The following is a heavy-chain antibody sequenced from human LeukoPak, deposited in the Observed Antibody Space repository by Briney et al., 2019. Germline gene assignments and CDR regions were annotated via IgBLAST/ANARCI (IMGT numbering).Heavy chain of an antibody. Sequence: PGGSLRLSCAASGFTFSSYGMHWVRQAPGKGLEWVAVILYDGSNKYYADSVKGRFTISRDNSKNTLYLQMNSLRAEDTAVYYCAKAYGSGSYWSYGMDVWGQGTTVTVSS. D-gene: IGHD3-10*01. CDR2: ILYDGSNK. V-gene: IGHV3-30*18. J-gene: IGHJ6*02. CDR3: AKAYGSGSYWSYGMDV. CDR1: GFTFSSYG.